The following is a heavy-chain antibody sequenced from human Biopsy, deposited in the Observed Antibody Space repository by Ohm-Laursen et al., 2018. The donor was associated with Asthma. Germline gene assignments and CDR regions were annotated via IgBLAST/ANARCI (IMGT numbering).Heavy chain of an antibody. J-gene: IGHJ4*02. CDR3: ARKAGSCISRTCYSLDF. CDR1: GGTFNTYV. D-gene: IGHD2-2*01. V-gene: IGHV1-69*01. CDR2: INSVFGTT. Sequence: GSSVKVSCKSLGGTFNTYVIGWVRQAPGQGLEWVGGINSVFGTTTYPQKFQDRVTITADDSTSTVYMELSSLRSEDTAVYYCARKAGSCISRTCYSLDFWGQGPLVTVSS.